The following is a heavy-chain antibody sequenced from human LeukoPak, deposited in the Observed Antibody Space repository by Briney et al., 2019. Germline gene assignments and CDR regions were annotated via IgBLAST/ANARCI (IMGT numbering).Heavy chain of an antibody. CDR2: INWNGGST. D-gene: IGHD2-15*01. J-gene: IGHJ4*02. V-gene: IGHV3-20*04. Sequence: GGSLRLSCAASGFTFDDYGMSWVRQAPGKGLEWVSGINWNGGSTGYADSVKGRFTISRDNAKNSLYLQMNSLRAEDTALYYCAIALLLHRYCSGGSCYSHQYYFDYWGQGTLVTVSS. CDR1: GFTFDDYG. CDR3: AIALLLHRYCSGGSCYSHQYYFDY.